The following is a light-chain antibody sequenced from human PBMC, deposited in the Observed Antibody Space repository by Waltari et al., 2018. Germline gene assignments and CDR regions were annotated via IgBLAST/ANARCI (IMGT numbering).Light chain of an antibody. V-gene: IGKV4-1*01. Sequence: DIVMTQSPDSLAVSLGERATINCKSSQSVLYNSNNKNYLAWYQQKPGQPPKLLIYWASTRESGVPDRFSGNGSGTDFTLTVNSLQAEDVAVYYCQQYYTTPFTFGPGTKVDI. J-gene: IGKJ3*01. CDR3: QQYYTTPFT. CDR2: WAS. CDR1: QSVLYNSNNKNY.